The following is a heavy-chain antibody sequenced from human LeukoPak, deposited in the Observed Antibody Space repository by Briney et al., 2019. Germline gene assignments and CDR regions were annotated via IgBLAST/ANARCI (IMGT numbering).Heavy chain of an antibody. J-gene: IGHJ4*02. D-gene: IGHD3-22*01. CDR1: GFTFSSYS. V-gene: IGHV3-21*01. CDR2: ISSSSSYI. Sequence: GGSLRLSCAASGFTFSSYSMNWVRQAPGKGLEWVSSISSSSSYIYYADSVKGRFTISRDNAKNSLYLQMNSLRAEDTAVYYCARDVRWIVGYDQYYFDYWGQGTLVTVSS. CDR3: ARDVRWIVGYDQYYFDY.